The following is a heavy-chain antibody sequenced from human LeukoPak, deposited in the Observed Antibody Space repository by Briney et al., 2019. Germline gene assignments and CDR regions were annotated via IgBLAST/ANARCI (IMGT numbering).Heavy chain of an antibody. CDR2: ISGSGGSI. CDR1: GFTFSSYA. V-gene: IGHV3-23*01. CDR3: AKGGYSSSSPPDY. J-gene: IGHJ4*02. Sequence: GGSLRLSCAASGFTFSSYAVTWVRQAPGKGLEWDSAISGSGGSIYYADPVKGRFTISRDNSKNTLYLQMNSLRAEDTAMYYCAKGGYSSSSPPDYWGQGTLVTVSS. D-gene: IGHD6-13*01.